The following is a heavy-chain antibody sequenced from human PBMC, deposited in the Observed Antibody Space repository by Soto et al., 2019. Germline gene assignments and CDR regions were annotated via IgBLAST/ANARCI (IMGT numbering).Heavy chain of an antibody. D-gene: IGHD1-1*01. CDR1: GYTFTSYD. CDR2: MNPNTGYT. CDR3: ARVPRGPTGY. V-gene: IGHV1-8*01. J-gene: IGHJ4*02. Sequence: QVQLVQSGAEVKKPGASVKVSCKASGYTFTSYDINWVRQATGQGLEWMGYMNPNTGYTGYAQKFQGRVTMTRNTSISKGYREMSGLRAEDTAVYYCARVPRGPTGYWGQGTLVTVSS.